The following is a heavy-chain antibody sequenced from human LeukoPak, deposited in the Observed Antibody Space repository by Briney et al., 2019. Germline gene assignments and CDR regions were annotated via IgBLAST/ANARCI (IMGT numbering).Heavy chain of an antibody. D-gene: IGHD3-10*01. V-gene: IGHV1-2*04. CDR2: INPNSGGT. Sequence: ASVKVSCKASGYTFTGYYMHWVRQAPGQGLEWMGWINPNSGGTNYAQKFQGWVTMTRDTPISTAYMELSRLRSDDTAVYYCARDYRMVRGAIRYYYYGMDVWGQGTTVTVSS. CDR1: GYTFTGYY. J-gene: IGHJ6*02. CDR3: ARDYRMVRGAIRYYYYGMDV.